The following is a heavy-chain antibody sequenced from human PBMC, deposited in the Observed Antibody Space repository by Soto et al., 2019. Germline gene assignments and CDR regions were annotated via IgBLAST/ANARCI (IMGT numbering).Heavy chain of an antibody. Sequence: GRSLRLSCAASGFTFSTYWISWVRQAPGKGLEWVANIKQDGSEKYYVDSVKGRFTISRDNAKKSLYLQMNSLRAEDTAVYYCARQYYDCWSGYHYWYFDLWGRGTLVTVSS. CDR2: IKQDGSEK. CDR3: ARQYYDCWSGYHYWYFDL. CDR1: GFTFSTYW. D-gene: IGHD3-3*01. J-gene: IGHJ2*01. V-gene: IGHV3-7*03.